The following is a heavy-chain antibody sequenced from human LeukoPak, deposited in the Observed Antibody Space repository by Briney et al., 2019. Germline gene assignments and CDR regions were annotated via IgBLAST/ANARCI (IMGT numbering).Heavy chain of an antibody. Sequence: SETLSLTCTVSGGSISSYYWSWIRQPPGKGLEWIGYIYYSGSTNYNPSPNSRVTISVHTSNNQFSLKLSSVTAPDTAVYYCARVRSSGAPHLYFWGQGTLVTVSS. CDR2: IYYSGST. J-gene: IGHJ4*02. V-gene: IGHV4-59*01. D-gene: IGHD3-10*01. CDR3: ARVRSSGAPHLYF. CDR1: GGSISSYY.